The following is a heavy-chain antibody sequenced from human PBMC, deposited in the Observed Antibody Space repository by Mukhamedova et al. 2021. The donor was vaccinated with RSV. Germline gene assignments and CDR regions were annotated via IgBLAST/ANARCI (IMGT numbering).Heavy chain of an antibody. D-gene: IGHD1-20*01. CDR3: ARDIAPRPVTVRLDP. V-gene: IGHV4-59*01. J-gene: IGHJ5*02. CDR2: IYYSGST. Sequence: QPPGKGLEWIGYIYYSGSTNYNPSLKSRVTISVDTSKNQFSLKLSSVTAADTAVYYCARDIAPRPVTVRLDPCGQGTPVTVPS.